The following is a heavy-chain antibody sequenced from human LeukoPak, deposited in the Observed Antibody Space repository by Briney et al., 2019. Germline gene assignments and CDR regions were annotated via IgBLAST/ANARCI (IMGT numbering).Heavy chain of an antibody. J-gene: IGHJ3*01. Sequence: PGGSLRLSCVGSGFIFSSYAMTWVRQAPGKGLEWVSIISGFGGGAYTADSVKGRFTISRDNSKNTLYLQMNSLRAEDAAVYYCANEYSKGDVWGQGTMVTVSS. V-gene: IGHV3-23*01. D-gene: IGHD4-11*01. CDR3: ANEYSKGDV. CDR2: ISGFGGGA. CDR1: GFIFSSYA.